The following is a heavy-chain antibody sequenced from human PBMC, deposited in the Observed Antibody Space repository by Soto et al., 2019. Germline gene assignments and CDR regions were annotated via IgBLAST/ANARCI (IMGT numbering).Heavy chain of an antibody. CDR1: GFTFSSYA. CDR3: ARTSWELRIHEEFDY. J-gene: IGHJ4*02. Sequence: QVQLVESGGGVVQPGRSLRLSCAASGFTFSSYAMHWVRQAPGKGLEWVAVISYDGSNKYYADSVKGRFTISRDNSKNTLYLPMNRLRAEDTAVYYCARTSWELRIHEEFDYWGQGTLVTVSS. CDR2: ISYDGSNK. D-gene: IGHD1-26*01. V-gene: IGHV3-30-3*01.